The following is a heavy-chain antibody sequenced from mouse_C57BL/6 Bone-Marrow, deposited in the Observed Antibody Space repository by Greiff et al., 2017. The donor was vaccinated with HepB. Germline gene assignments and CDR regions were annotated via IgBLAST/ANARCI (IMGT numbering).Heavy chain of an antibody. Sequence: QVHVKQPGAELVKPGASVKLSCKASGYTFTSYWMHWVKQRPGRGLAWIGRIDPNSGGTKYNEKFKSKATLPVDKPSSTAYMQLSSLTSEDSAVYYCARGYGNDVFWFAYWGQGTLVTVSA. J-gene: IGHJ3*01. CDR1: GYTFTSYW. CDR3: ARGYGNDVFWFAY. V-gene: IGHV1-72*01. D-gene: IGHD2-10*02. CDR2: IDPNSGGT.